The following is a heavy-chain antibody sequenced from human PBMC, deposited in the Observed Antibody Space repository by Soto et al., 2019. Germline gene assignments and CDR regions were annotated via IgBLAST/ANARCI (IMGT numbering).Heavy chain of an antibody. Sequence: GGSLRLSCAASGFTFSSYAMSWVRQAPGKGLEWVSAISGSGGSTYYADSVKGRFTISRDNSKNTLYLQMNSLRAEDTAVYYCAKDDPGIAVAEIYFDYWGQGTLVTVSS. CDR2: ISGSGGST. V-gene: IGHV3-23*01. CDR3: AKDDPGIAVAEIYFDY. J-gene: IGHJ4*02. CDR1: GFTFSSYA. D-gene: IGHD6-19*01.